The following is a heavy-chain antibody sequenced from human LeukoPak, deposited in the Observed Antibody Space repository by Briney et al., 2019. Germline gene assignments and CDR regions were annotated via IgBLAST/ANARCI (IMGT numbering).Heavy chain of an antibody. Sequence: GGSLRLSCSASGFTFSDYWMMWVCQAPGKGLEWVGNIRQDDSEKNYVDSVKGRFTISRDNAKSSLYLQMNSLRAEDTAIYYCATDRKVGTWDPRFNYWGQGTLVTVSS. J-gene: IGHJ4*02. CDR2: IRQDDSEK. CDR3: ATDRKVGTWDPRFNY. V-gene: IGHV3-7*01. D-gene: IGHD4-23*01. CDR1: GFTFSDYW.